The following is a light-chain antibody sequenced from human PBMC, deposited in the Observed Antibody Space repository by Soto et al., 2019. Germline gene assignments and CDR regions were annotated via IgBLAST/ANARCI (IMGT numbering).Light chain of an antibody. Sequence: EIVLTQSPATLSLSPGERATLSCRASQSVSSSYLAWYQQKPGQAPRLLVYGASSRATGVPDRFSGSGSGTDFTLSISRQEPEDFAVYYCQQYGSSPITFGQGTRLEIK. J-gene: IGKJ5*01. V-gene: IGKV3-20*01. CDR3: QQYGSSPIT. CDR2: GAS. CDR1: QSVSSSY.